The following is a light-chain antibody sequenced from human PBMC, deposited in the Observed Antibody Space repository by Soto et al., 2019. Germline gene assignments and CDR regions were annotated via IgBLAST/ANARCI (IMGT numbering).Light chain of an antibody. Sequence: SYELTQPPSVSVAPGQTARITCGGNNIGSKSVHWYQQKPGQAPVLVVYDDSHRPSGIPERFSGSNSGNTATLTISRVEAGDEADYYCQVWYSSSDHPGVVFGGGTQLTVL. J-gene: IGLJ2*01. V-gene: IGLV3-21*02. CDR3: QVWYSSSDHPGVV. CDR1: NIGSKS. CDR2: DDS.